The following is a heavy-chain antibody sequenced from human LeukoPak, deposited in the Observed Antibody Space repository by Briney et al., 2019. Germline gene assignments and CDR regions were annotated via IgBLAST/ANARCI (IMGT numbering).Heavy chain of an antibody. Sequence: GGSLRLSCAASGFIFNNYGLIWVRQAPGKGLQWASAISNDGGGITYADFVKGRFTISRDNSKNTLFLQMNSLRAEDTAVYYCAKDSHSSSWLIWFDPWGQGTLVTVSS. CDR2: ISNDGGGI. D-gene: IGHD6-13*01. CDR3: AKDSHSSSWLIWFDP. J-gene: IGHJ5*02. CDR1: GFIFNNYG. V-gene: IGHV3-23*01.